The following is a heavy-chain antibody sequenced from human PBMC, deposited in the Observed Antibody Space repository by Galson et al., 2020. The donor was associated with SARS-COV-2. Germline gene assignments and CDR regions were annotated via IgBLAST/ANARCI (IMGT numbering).Heavy chain of an antibody. CDR1: GFTFRPYP. Sequence: GGSLRLSCAASGFTFRPYPMHWVRQAPVKGLECVAAITADGSTQYYADSVRGRFTISRDNSKNTLDLEMNSLTTEDTAVYYCVRRGGGISYDFWGQGTLVTVSS. D-gene: IGHD3-16*01. V-gene: IGHV3-30*04. CDR3: VRRGGGISYDF. CDR2: ITADGSTQ. J-gene: IGHJ4*02.